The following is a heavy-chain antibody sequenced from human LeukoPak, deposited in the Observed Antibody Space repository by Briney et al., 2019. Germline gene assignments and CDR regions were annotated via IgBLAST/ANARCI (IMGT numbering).Heavy chain of an antibody. V-gene: IGHV5-51*01. D-gene: IGHD2-15*01. CDR2: IYPGDSDT. J-gene: IGHJ4*02. Sequence: GESLKISCKGSGYSFTTYWIGWVRQMPGKGLEWMGIIYPGDSDTRYSPSFRGQVTMSADKSITTAYLQWSSLKASDTAMYYCARRDFSGFYSFDYWGQGTLVTVSS. CDR1: GYSFTTYW. CDR3: ARRDFSGFYSFDY.